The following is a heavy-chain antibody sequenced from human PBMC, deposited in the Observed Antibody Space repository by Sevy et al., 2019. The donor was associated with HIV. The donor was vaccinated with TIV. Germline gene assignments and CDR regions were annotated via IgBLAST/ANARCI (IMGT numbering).Heavy chain of an antibody. V-gene: IGHV3-21*01. CDR2: ISSSSSYI. Sequence: GGSLRLSCAASGFTFSSYSMNWVRQAPGKGLEWVSSISSSSSYIYYADSVKGRFTISRDNAKNSLYLQMNSLRAEATAVYYCARDLGYYDSSGYRGIDYWGQGTLVTVSS. CDR1: GFTFSSYS. CDR3: ARDLGYYDSSGYRGIDY. D-gene: IGHD3-22*01. J-gene: IGHJ4*02.